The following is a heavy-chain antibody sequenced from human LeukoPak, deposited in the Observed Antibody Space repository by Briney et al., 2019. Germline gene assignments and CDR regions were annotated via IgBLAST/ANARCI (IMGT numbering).Heavy chain of an antibody. V-gene: IGHV4-38-2*02. J-gene: IGHJ4*02. CDR1: GYSISSGYY. CDR3: AREGLYGSGSSYYFDY. D-gene: IGHD3-10*01. Sequence: PSETLSLTCTVSGYSISSGYYWGWIRQPPGKGLEWIGSIYHSGSTYYNPSLKSRVTISVDTSKNQFSLKLSPVTAADTAVYYCAREGLYGSGSSYYFDYWGQGTLVTVSS. CDR2: IYHSGST.